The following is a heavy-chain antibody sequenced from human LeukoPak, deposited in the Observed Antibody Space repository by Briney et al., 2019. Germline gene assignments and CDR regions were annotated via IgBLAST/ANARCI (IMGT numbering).Heavy chain of an antibody. J-gene: IGHJ4*02. V-gene: IGHV4-38-2*01. CDR1: GYSISSGYY. Sequence: PSETLSLTCAVSGYSISSGYYWGWIRQPPGKGLEWIGSIYHSGSTYYNPSLKSRVTISVDTSKNQFSLKLSSVTAADTAVYYCARQPSTYYFDYRGQGTLVTVSS. CDR3: ARQPSTYYFDY. CDR2: IYHSGST.